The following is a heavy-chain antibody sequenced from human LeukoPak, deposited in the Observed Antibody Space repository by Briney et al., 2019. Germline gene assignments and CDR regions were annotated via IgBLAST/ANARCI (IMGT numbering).Heavy chain of an antibody. D-gene: IGHD2-2*01. CDR2: ISTDGKST. V-gene: IGHV3-74*01. CDR3: VRDYQFIQEV. CDR1: GFTFSNYW. Sequence: GSLRLSCVASGFTFSNYWMLWVRQAPGKGLMWVSLISTDGKSTRYAESVKGRFTISRDNAKNALYLQMDILRVEDTALYFCVRDYQFIQEVWGQGTTVTVSS. J-gene: IGHJ6*02.